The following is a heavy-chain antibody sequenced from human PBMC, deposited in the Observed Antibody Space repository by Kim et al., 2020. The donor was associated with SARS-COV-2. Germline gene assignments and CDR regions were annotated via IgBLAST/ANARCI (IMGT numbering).Heavy chain of an antibody. J-gene: IGHJ6*02. CDR3: ARHLEGYYYYGMDV. CDR2: IYYSGST. V-gene: IGHV4-59*08. CDR1: GGSISSYY. Sequence: SETLSLTCTVSGGSISSYYWSWIRQPPGKGLEWIGYIYYSGSTNYNPSLKSRVTISVDTSKNQFSLKLSSVTAADTAVYYCARHLEGYYYYGMDVWGQGTTVTVSS.